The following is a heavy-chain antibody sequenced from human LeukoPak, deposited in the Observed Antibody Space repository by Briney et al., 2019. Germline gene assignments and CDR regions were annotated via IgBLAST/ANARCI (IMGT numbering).Heavy chain of an antibody. J-gene: IGHJ4*02. V-gene: IGHV1-46*01. CDR2: INPSGGST. Sequence: ASVKVSCKASGYTFTGYYIHWVRQAPGQGLEWMGIINPSGGSTSYAQKFQGRVTMTRDMSTSTVYMELSSLRSEDTAVYYCAVDTYYYGSGSYNAPNDYWGQGTLVTVSS. D-gene: IGHD3-10*01. CDR1: GYTFTGYY. CDR3: AVDTYYYGSGSYNAPNDY.